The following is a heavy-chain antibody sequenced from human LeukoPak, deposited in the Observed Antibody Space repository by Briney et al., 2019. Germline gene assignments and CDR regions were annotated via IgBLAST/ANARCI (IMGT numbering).Heavy chain of an antibody. CDR1: GFPFSSYD. V-gene: IGHV3-48*03. D-gene: IGHD1-1*01. CDR3: ARKLTGTTYFDC. J-gene: IGHJ4*02. CDR2: IHSSGGTI. Sequence: GGSLRLSCATSGFPFSSYDMNWVRQAPGRGLEWVSYIHSSGGTIYYADSVKGRFTISRDSAKNSVYLRMNSLRAEDTALYYCARKLTGTTYFDCWGQGILVTVSS.